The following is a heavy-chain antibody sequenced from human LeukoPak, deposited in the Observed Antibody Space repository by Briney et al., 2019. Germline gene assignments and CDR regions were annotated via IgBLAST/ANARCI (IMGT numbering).Heavy chain of an antibody. CDR1: GGSISSYY. D-gene: IGHD6-13*01. CDR2: IYYSGST. V-gene: IGHV4-59*01. Sequence: SETLSLTCTVSGGSISSYYWSWIRQPPGKGLEWIGYIYYSGSTNYNPSLKSRVTISVDTSKNQFSLKLSSVTAADTAVYYCARDKISAGSWYHYYYMDVWGKGTTVTVSS. CDR3: ARDKISAGSWYHYYYMDV. J-gene: IGHJ6*03.